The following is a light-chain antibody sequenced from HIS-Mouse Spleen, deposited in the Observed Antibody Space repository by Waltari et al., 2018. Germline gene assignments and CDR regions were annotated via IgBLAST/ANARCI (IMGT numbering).Light chain of an antibody. CDR3: SSYTSSSTEV. Sequence: QSALTQPASVSGSPGQSITISCTGTSRDVGGYNYVPWYQQHPGKAPKLMIYDVSNRPSGVSNRFSGSKSGNTASLTISGLQAEDEADYYCSSYTSSSTEVFGGGTKLTVL. CDR2: DVS. V-gene: IGLV2-14*03. CDR1: SRDVGGYNY. J-gene: IGLJ2*01.